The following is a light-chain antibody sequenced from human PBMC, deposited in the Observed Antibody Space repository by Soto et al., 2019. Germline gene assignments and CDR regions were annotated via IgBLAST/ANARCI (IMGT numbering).Light chain of an antibody. J-gene: IGKJ4*01. CDR2: GAS. CDR3: QQYGSSPRVT. V-gene: IGKV3-20*01. CDR1: QSVSSSY. Sequence: EIVLTQSPGTLSLSPGERATLACRATQSVSSSYLAWYQQKPGQAPRLLFYGASTRATGIPARFSGSGSGTDFTLTISRLEPEDFAVYYCQQYGSSPRVTFGGGTKVDIK.